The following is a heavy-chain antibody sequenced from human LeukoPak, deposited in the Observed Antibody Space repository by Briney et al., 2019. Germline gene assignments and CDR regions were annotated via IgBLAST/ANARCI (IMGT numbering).Heavy chain of an antibody. J-gene: IGHJ4*02. D-gene: IGHD4-23*01. CDR3: ARVGVDYSGNIIKYYFDY. Sequence: SETLSLTCTVSGGSIGAYYWSWIRQPPGKGLEWIGYYSGSSNYNPSLKSRVIISVDTSKNQFSLKLSPVIAADTAVYYCARVGVDYSGNIIKYYFDYWGQGTLVTVSS. CDR1: GGSIGAYY. CDR2: YSGSS. V-gene: IGHV4-59*01.